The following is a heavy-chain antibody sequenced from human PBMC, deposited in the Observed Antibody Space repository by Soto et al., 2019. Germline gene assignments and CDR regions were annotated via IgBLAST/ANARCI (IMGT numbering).Heavy chain of an antibody. V-gene: IGHV3-23*01. Sequence: EVQLLESGGGLVQPGGSLRLSCAVSGFTFSSFAMTWVRQVPGKGLAWVSAINPSGANTYYADSVRGRFTISRDNSKNTLYLRMNSLRAEDTAVYYCAKCGSHCYSEDWGQGILVTVSS. CDR2: INPSGANT. J-gene: IGHJ4*02. CDR1: GFTFSSFA. D-gene: IGHD1-26*01. CDR3: AKCGSHCYSED.